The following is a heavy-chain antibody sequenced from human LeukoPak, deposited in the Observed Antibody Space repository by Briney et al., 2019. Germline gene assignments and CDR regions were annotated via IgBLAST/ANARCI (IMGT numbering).Heavy chain of an antibody. D-gene: IGHD3-22*01. CDR2: IYYSGST. Sequence: SETLSLTCTVSGGSISSSSYYWGWIRQPPGKGLEWIGSIYYSGSTYYNPSLKSRVTMSVDTSKNQFSLKLSSVTAADTAVYYCARDSSGYNHKTLDYWGQGTLVTVSS. CDR3: ARDSSGYNHKTLDY. CDR1: GGSISSSSYY. J-gene: IGHJ4*02. V-gene: IGHV4-39*07.